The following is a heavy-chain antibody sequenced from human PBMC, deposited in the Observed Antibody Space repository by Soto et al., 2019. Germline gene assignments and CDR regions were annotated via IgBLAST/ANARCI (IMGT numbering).Heavy chain of an antibody. V-gene: IGHV4-59*01. D-gene: IGHD3-10*02. CDR3: AIMIGDPVLSFDS. CDR1: GGSISSYY. Sequence: QVQLQESGPGLVKPSETLSLTCTVSGGSISSYYWSWIRQPPGKGLEWMGFIFYSGSTSYNPSLNSRVTISIYTSEYQFSLKLNSVTAADPAVYYWAIMIGDPVLSFDSWGQGTLVAVSS. J-gene: IGHJ5*01. CDR2: IFYSGST.